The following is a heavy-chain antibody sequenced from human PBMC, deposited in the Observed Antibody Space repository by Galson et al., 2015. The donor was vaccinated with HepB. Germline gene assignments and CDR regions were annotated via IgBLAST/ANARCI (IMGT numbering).Heavy chain of an antibody. Sequence: SLRLSCAASGFTFSSYAMHWVRQAPGKGLEWVAVISYDGSNKYYADSVKGRFTISRDNSKNTLYLQMNSLRAEDTAVYYCAREMVRGSRPLDYWGQGTLVTVSS. D-gene: IGHD3-10*01. J-gene: IGHJ4*02. CDR1: GFTFSSYA. CDR2: ISYDGSNK. CDR3: AREMVRGSRPLDY. V-gene: IGHV3-30*04.